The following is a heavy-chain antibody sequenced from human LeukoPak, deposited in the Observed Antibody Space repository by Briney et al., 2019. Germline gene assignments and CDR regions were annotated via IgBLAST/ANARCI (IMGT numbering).Heavy chain of an antibody. Sequence: QASETLSLTCTVSGGSISSYYWGWVRQPPGKGLEWIETIHSSGSITYYSPSLKSRVTISIDTSKNQFSLKLSSVTAADTAVYFCARHEDEDGYNAKPIDYWGQGTLVTVSS. V-gene: IGHV4-39*01. J-gene: IGHJ4*02. D-gene: IGHD5-24*01. CDR3: ARHEDEDGYNAKPIDY. CDR2: IHSSGSIT. CDR1: GGSISSYY.